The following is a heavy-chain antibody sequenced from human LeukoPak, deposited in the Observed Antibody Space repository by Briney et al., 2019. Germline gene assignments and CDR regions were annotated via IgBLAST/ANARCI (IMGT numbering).Heavy chain of an antibody. J-gene: IGHJ4*02. V-gene: IGHV4-34*01. CDR3: ARGSAASVDY. CDR2: INHSGST. CDR1: GFTFSSYS. Sequence: GSLGLSCAASGFTFSSYSMNWVRQAPGKGLEWIGEINHSGSTNYNPSLKSRVTISVDTSKDQFSLKLSSVTAADTAVYYCARGSAASVDYWGQGTLVTVSS. D-gene: IGHD6-13*01.